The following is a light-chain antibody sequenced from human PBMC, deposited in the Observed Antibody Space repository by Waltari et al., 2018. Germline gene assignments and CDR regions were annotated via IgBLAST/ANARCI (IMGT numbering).Light chain of an antibody. V-gene: IGLV7-43*01. CDR3: LLFYGGAYV. CDR1: TGAVTSGYF. Sequence: QTVVTQEPSLTVSPGGTVTLTCASSTGAVTSGYFPTWFQQRPGQPPRLLIYSANNKHSRPPARVSGSLIGGKAALTLSGVQPEDEADYYCLLFYGGAYVFGTGTKLTVL. J-gene: IGLJ1*01. CDR2: SAN.